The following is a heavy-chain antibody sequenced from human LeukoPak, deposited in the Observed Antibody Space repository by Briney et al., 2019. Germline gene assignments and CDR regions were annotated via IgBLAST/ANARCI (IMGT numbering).Heavy chain of an antibody. V-gene: IGHV3-23*01. CDR3: ARVAGRHYYYGMDV. CDR1: GFTFSSYA. CDR2: IGAGGTFT. J-gene: IGHJ6*02. Sequence: GGSLRLSCTASGFTFSSYAMNWVRQAPGKGLEWVSGIGAGGTFTYYADSAKGRFTIFRDNSRNTLYLQMNSLRAEDTAVYYCARVAGRHYYYGMDVWGQGTTVTVSS. D-gene: IGHD6-13*01.